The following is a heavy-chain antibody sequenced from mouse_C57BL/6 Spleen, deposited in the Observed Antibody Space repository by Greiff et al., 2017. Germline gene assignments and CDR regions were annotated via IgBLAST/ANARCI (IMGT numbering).Heavy chain of an antibody. J-gene: IGHJ4*01. V-gene: IGHV2-9-1*01. CDR1: GFSLTSYA. CDR2: IWTGGGT. Sequence: VQVVESGPGLVAPSQSLSITCTVSGFSLTSYAISWVRQPPGKGLEWLGVIWTGGGTNYNSALKSRLSISKDNSKSQVFLKMNSLQTDDTARYYCARNYGNYKGYAMDYWGQGTSVTVSS. D-gene: IGHD2-1*01. CDR3: ARNYGNYKGYAMDY.